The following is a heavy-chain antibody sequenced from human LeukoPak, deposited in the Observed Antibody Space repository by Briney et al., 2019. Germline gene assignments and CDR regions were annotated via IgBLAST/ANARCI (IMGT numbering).Heavy chain of an antibody. CDR1: VYTFTVYY. D-gene: IGHD6-19*01. Sequence: ASVKVSCEASVYTFTVYYMHWVRQAPGQGLEWMGRINPNSGGTNYAQKLQRRVTMTRDTSNSTAYMELSRLRSDDTGVYHCARDRLGSGWSRFDYWGQGTLVTVSS. CDR3: ARDRLGSGWSRFDY. CDR2: INPNSGGT. J-gene: IGHJ4*02. V-gene: IGHV1-2*05.